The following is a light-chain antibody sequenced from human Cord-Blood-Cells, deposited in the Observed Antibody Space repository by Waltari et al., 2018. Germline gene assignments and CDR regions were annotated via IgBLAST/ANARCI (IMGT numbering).Light chain of an antibody. CDR2: VAS. CDR1: QSVSSN. J-gene: IGKJ1*01. CDR3: QQYNNWPT. Sequence: EIVMTQSPATLSVSPGERATPPCRASQSVSSNLAWYQQKPGQAPRLLIYVASTRATGIPARFSGSGSGTEFTLTISSLQSEDFAVYYCQQYNNWPTFGQGTKVEIK. V-gene: IGKV3-15*01.